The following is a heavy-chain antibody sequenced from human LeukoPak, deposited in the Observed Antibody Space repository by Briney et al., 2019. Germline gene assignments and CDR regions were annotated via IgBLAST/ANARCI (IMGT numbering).Heavy chain of an antibody. V-gene: IGHV3-30-3*01. Sequence: GGSLRLSCAASGFTFSSYAMHWVRQAPGKGLEWVAVISYDGSNKYYADSVKGRFTISRDNSKNTLYLQMNSLRAEDTAVYYCARDIRELGFDFWGQGTLVTVPS. CDR3: ARDIRELGFDF. CDR1: GFTFSSYA. CDR2: ISYDGSNK. D-gene: IGHD1-26*01. J-gene: IGHJ4*02.